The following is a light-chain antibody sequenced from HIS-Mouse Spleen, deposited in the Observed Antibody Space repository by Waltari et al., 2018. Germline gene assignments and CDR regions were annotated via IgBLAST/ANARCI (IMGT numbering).Light chain of an antibody. V-gene: IGLV3-1*01. J-gene: IGLJ2*01. CDR3: QAWDSSYSV. CDR2: QDS. CDR1: KLGDKY. Sequence: SYELTQPPSVSVSPGQTASITCSGDKLGDKYACWYQQKPGQSTVLVMYQDSKRPSGILERFSGSNAGNPAILTISGTQAMDEADYYCQAWDSSYSVFGGGTKLTVL.